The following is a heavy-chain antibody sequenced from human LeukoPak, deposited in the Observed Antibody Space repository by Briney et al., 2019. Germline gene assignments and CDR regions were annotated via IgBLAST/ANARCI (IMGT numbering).Heavy chain of an antibody. CDR3: ARHLSSNWYNEKAFDY. Sequence: GESLKISCKGSGYSFTSSWIGWVRQMPGKGLEWMGIIYPDDSNTRYSPSFQGQVTISADKSISTAYLQWSSLKASDTAMYYCARHLSSNWYNEKAFDYWGQGTLVTVSS. J-gene: IGHJ4*02. CDR1: GYSFTSSW. CDR2: IYPDDSNT. V-gene: IGHV5-51*01. D-gene: IGHD6-13*01.